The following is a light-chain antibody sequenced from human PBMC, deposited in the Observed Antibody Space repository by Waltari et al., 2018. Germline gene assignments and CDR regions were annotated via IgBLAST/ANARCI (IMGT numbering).Light chain of an antibody. CDR3: CSYAGSSTFVV. CDR2: EGS. Sequence: QSALTQPASVSGSPGQSITISCTGTSSDVGSYNLVSWYQQHPGKAPKLMIYEGSKRPSGFSNRVSGSKSGNTASLTISGLQAEDEADYYCCSYAGSSTFVVFGGGTKLTVL. V-gene: IGLV2-23*03. J-gene: IGLJ2*01. CDR1: SSDVGSYNL.